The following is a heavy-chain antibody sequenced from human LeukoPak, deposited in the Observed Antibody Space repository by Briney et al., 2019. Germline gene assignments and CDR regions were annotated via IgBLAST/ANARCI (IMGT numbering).Heavy chain of an antibody. J-gene: IGHJ5*02. CDR2: IYYSGST. V-gene: IGHV4-39*01. Sequence: SETLSLTCTVSGGSISSSSYYWGWIRQPPGKGLEWIGSIYYSGSTYYNPSLKSRVSISVDTSKHQFSRKLSSVTAADTAVYYCARHEVVIMDIVVVPAARPYNWFDPWGQGTLVTVSS. CDR3: ARHEVVIMDIVVVPAARPYNWFDP. D-gene: IGHD2-2*03. CDR1: GGSISSSSYY.